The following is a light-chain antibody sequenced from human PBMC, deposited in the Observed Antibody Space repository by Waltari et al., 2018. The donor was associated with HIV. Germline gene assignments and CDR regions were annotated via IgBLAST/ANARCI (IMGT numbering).Light chain of an antibody. CDR3: QQYNIWSPWS. CDR2: DAS. J-gene: IGKJ1*01. Sequence: EIVMTQSPATLSVSPGESATLSCRASQTVRSSLAWYQQKPGQAPRLLIYDASTRAAGIPDRFSGSGSGTECTLTISSLQSEDSAVYFCQQYNIWSPWSFGPGTKVEIK. V-gene: IGKV3-15*01. CDR1: QTVRSS.